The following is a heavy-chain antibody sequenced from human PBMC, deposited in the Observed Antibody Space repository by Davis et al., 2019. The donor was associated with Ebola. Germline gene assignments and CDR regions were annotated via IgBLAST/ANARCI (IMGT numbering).Heavy chain of an antibody. J-gene: IGHJ5*02. D-gene: IGHD1-26*01. CDR2: INHSGST. Sequence: PSETLSLTCAVYGGSFSGYYWSWIRQPPGKGLEWIGEINHSGSTNYNPSLKSRVTISVDTSKNQFSVKLSSVTAADTAVYYCVRGLGMGWFDPWGQGTLVTVSS. V-gene: IGHV4-34*01. CDR1: GGSFSGYY. CDR3: VRGLGMGWFDP.